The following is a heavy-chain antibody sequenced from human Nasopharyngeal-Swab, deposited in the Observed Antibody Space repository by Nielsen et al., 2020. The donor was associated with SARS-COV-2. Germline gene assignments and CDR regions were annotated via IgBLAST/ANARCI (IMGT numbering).Heavy chain of an antibody. CDR2: FDPEDGET. CDR3: AALAYDFWSGQTLLRGWFDP. D-gene: IGHD3-3*01. V-gene: IGHV1-24*01. CDR1: GYTLTELS. J-gene: IGHJ5*02. Sequence: ASVKVSSKVSGYTLTELSMHWVRQAPGKGLEWMGGFDPEDGETIYAQKFQGRVTMTEDTSTDTAYMELSSLRSEDTAVYYCAALAYDFWSGQTLLRGWFDPWGQGTLVTVSS.